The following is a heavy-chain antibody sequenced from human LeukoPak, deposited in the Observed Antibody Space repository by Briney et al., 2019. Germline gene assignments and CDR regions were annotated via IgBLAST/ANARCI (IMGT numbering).Heavy chain of an antibody. CDR1: GGSISSGSYY. CDR2: IYTSGST. Sequence: PSETLSLTCTVSGGSISSGSYYWSWIRQPAGKGLEWIGRIYTSGSTNYNPSLKSRVTISVDTSKNQFSLKLSSVTAADTAVYYCARVHYYGSGSPEIDYWGQGTLVTVSS. J-gene: IGHJ4*02. V-gene: IGHV4-61*02. D-gene: IGHD3-10*01. CDR3: ARVHYYGSGSPEIDY.